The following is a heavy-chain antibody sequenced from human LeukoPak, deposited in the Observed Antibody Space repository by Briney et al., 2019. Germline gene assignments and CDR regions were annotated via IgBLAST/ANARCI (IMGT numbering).Heavy chain of an antibody. V-gene: IGHV1-2*02. Sequence: ASVKVSCKASVYTFTGYYMHWVRQAPGQGLEWMGWINPNSGGTNYAQKFQGRVTMTRDTSISTAYMELSRLRSDDTAVYYCARASRVRYYGSGSYDYWGQGTLVTVSS. CDR3: ARASRVRYYGSGSYDY. CDR2: INPNSGGT. D-gene: IGHD3-10*01. J-gene: IGHJ4*02. CDR1: VYTFTGYY.